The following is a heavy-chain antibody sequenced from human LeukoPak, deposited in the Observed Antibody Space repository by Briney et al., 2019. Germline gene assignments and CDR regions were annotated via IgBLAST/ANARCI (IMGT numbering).Heavy chain of an antibody. Sequence: GEALRISCKGSGYSFTSYWIGWVRQMPGKGLEWMGIIYPGDSDTRYSPSFQGQVTISADKSISTAYLQWSSLKASDTVMYYCARTDYYGSGTYAFDIWGQGTMVTVSS. CDR2: IYPGDSDT. CDR3: ARTDYYGSGTYAFDI. J-gene: IGHJ3*02. CDR1: GYSFTSYW. V-gene: IGHV5-51*01. D-gene: IGHD3-10*01.